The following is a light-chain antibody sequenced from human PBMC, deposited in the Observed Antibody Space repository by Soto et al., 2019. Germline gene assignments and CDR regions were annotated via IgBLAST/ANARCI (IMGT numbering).Light chain of an antibody. CDR2: DAS. CDR3: QKYNNYPAT. CDR1: QSISNW. J-gene: IGKJ2*01. Sequence: DIQMTQSPSTLSAAVGDRVTITCRARQSISNWLAWYQQKPGKAPKVLIYDASRWQSGVPSRFSVSGSVYEFPLTISSLQPDYFATNDCQKYNNYPATFGQGTKLEIK. V-gene: IGKV1-5*01.